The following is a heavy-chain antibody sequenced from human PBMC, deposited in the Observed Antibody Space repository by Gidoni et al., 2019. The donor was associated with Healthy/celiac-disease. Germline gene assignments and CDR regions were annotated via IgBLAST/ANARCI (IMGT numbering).Heavy chain of an antibody. CDR1: GLAFRDYY. D-gene: IGHD4-17*01. Sequence: QVQLVESGGGVVKTGGSLRLCCAAHGLAFRDYYMSWIRQAPGKGLECVSYISSSSSYTNYADSVKGRFTISRDNAKNSLYLQMNSLRAEDTAVYYCARSSYGDYGYWCQGTLVTVSS. J-gene: IGHJ4*02. V-gene: IGHV3-11*06. CDR2: ISSSSSYT. CDR3: ARSSYGDYGY.